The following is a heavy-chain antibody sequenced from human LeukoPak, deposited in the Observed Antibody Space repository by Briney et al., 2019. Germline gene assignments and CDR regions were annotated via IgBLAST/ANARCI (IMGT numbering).Heavy chain of an antibody. CDR1: GGSISSGGYY. Sequence: SETLSLTCTVSGGSISSGGYYWGWIRQHPGKGLEWIGYIYYSGSTYYNPSLKSRVTISVDTSKNQFSLKLSSVTAADTAVYYCARGSYWYYDSSGYPLRAFDIWGQGTMVTVSS. V-gene: IGHV4-31*03. CDR2: IYYSGST. CDR3: ARGSYWYYDSSGYPLRAFDI. J-gene: IGHJ3*02. D-gene: IGHD3-22*01.